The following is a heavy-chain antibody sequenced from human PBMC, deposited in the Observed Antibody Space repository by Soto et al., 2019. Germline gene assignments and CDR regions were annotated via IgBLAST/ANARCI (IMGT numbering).Heavy chain of an antibody. D-gene: IGHD3-22*01. CDR2: IYYSGTT. CDR1: GGSITSYY. V-gene: IGHV4-59*01. Sequence: MSLTCSVSGGSITSYYWSWIRQPPGKGLEWIGYIYYSGTTDYNPSLKSRVTISVDTSKNQFSLNLRSVTAADTAVYYCARDRYYYDSSGSYDAFDIWGQGTLVTVSS. J-gene: IGHJ3*02. CDR3: ARDRYYYDSSGSYDAFDI.